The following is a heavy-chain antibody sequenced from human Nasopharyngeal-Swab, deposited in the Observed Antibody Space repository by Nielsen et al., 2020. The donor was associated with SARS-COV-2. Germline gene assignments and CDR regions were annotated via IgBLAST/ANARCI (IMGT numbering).Heavy chain of an antibody. D-gene: IGHD1-26*01. CDR1: GFTFSSYG. J-gene: IGHJ6*02. CDR3: ARGTLVGATAKGYYGMDV. Sequence: GESLKISCAASGFTFSSYGMHWVRQAPGKGLEWVAVIWYDGSNKYYADSVKGRFTISRDNSKNTLYLQMSSLRAEDTAVYYCARGTLVGATAKGYYGMDVWGQGTTVTVSS. V-gene: IGHV3-33*01. CDR2: IWYDGSNK.